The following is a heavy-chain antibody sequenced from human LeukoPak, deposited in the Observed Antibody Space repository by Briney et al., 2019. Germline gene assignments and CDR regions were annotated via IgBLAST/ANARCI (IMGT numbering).Heavy chain of an antibody. J-gene: IGHJ4*02. V-gene: IGHV3-23*01. D-gene: IGHD1-26*01. CDR1: GFTISSQA. CDR3: AKAVSGNYIKGFDY. Sequence: PGGSLRLSCAASGFTISSQAMSWVRQAPGKGLECVSTIGISDVDRHYADSVKGRFTISRDNSKNTLYLQMNSLRAEDTAVYYCAKAVSGNYIKGFDYWGQGILVTVSS. CDR2: IGISDVDR.